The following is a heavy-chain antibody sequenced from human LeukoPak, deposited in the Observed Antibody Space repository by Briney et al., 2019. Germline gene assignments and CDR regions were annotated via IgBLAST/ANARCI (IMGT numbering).Heavy chain of an antibody. CDR3: AGDPYYDSSGYQIDY. CDR2: IISSSSTI. J-gene: IGHJ4*02. V-gene: IGHV3-48*04. D-gene: IGHD3-22*01. Sequence: GGFLRLSCAASGFTFSSYSMNWVRQAPGKGLEWVSYIISSSSTIYYADSVKGRFTISRDNAKNSLYLQMNSLRAEDTAVYYCAGDPYYDSSGYQIDYWGQGTLVTVSS. CDR1: GFTFSSYS.